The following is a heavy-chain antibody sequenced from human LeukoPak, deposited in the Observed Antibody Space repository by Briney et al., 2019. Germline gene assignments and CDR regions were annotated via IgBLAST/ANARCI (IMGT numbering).Heavy chain of an antibody. CDR2: ISSSGITI. Sequence: AGGSLRLSCAASGFTFSSYEMNWVRQAPGKGLEWVSYISSSGITIYYADSVKGRFTISRDNAKNSLYLQMNSLRAEDTAVYYCAELGITMIGGVWGKGTTVTISS. D-gene: IGHD3-10*02. CDR3: AELGITMIGGV. CDR1: GFTFSSYE. J-gene: IGHJ6*04. V-gene: IGHV3-48*03.